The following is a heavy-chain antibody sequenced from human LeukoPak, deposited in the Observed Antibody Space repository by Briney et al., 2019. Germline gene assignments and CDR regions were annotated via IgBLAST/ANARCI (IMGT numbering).Heavy chain of an antibody. CDR1: VDSMFGYY. V-gene: IGHV4-59*12. Sequence: SETLSLTCSVSVDSMFGYYWSWIRQPPGGGLEWIGYIYDTGRTNYSPSLESRVTISVDTSKNQFSLKLSSVTAADTAVYYCAREFIAARRPSVLDYWGQGTLVTVSS. CDR3: AREFIAARRPSVLDY. CDR2: IYDTGRT. J-gene: IGHJ4*02. D-gene: IGHD6-6*01.